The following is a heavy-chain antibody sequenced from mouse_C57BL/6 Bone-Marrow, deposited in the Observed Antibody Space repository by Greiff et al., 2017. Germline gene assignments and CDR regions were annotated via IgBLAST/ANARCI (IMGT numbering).Heavy chain of an antibody. Sequence: QVHVKQSGAELVKPGASVKLSCKASGYTFTSYWMHWVKQRPGQGLEWIGMIHPNSGSTNYNEKFKCKATLTVDKSSSTAYMQLSSLTSEDSAVYYCAPLGRYFDVWGTGTTVTVSS. CDR3: APLGRYFDV. CDR1: GYTFTSYW. J-gene: IGHJ1*03. D-gene: IGHD4-1*01. V-gene: IGHV1-64*01. CDR2: IHPNSGST.